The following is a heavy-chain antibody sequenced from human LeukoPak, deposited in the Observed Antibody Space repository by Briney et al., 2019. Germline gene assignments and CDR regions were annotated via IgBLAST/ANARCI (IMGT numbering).Heavy chain of an antibody. V-gene: IGHV3-7*01. CDR1: GFTFSSYW. D-gene: IGHD3-9*01. CDR3: ARDQYDILTGYHDY. CDR2: IKQDGSEK. J-gene: IGHJ4*02. Sequence: GGSLRLSCAASGFTFSSYWMSWVRQAPGKGLEWVANIKQDGSEKYYVDSVKGRFTISRDNAKNSLYLQMNSLRAEDTAVYYCARDQYDILTGYHDYRGQGTLVTVSS.